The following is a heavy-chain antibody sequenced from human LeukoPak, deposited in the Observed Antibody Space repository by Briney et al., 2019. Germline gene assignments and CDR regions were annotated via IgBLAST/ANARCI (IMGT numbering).Heavy chain of an antibody. CDR1: GYTFTSYY. D-gene: IGHD2-21*02. CDR3: ASCNAGGDCFDDAFDI. Sequence: AASVKVSCKASGYTFTSYYMHWVRQAPGQGLEWMGWISAYNGNTNYAQKLQGRVTMTTDTSTSTAYMELRSLRSDDTAVYYCASCNAGGDCFDDAFDIWGQGTMVTVSS. V-gene: IGHV1-18*04. CDR2: ISAYNGNT. J-gene: IGHJ3*02.